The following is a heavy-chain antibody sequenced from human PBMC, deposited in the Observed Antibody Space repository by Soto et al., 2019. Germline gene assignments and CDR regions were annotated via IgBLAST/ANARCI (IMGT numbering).Heavy chain of an antibody. J-gene: IGHJ4*02. CDR1: GFTFSSYA. V-gene: IGHV3-23*01. CDR3: AKDGETAPIDSALGFDY. CDR2: ISGSGGST. Sequence: EVQLLESGGGLVQPGGSLRLSCAASGFTFSSYAMSWVRQAPGKGLEWVSAISGSGGSTYYADSVKGRFTISRDNSKNTLYLQMNSLRAEDTAVYYCAKDGETAPIDSALGFDYWGQGTLVTVSS. D-gene: IGHD3-10*01.